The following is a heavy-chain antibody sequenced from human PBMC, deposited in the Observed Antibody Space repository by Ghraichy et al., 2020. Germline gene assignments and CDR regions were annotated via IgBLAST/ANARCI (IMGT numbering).Heavy chain of an antibody. J-gene: IGHJ5*02. CDR2: FYYSGST. CDR1: GGSISSSY. D-gene: IGHD4-11*01. Sequence: ESLNISCTVSGGSISSSYWTWIRQPPGKGLEWIGYFYYSGSTNYNPSLKSRVTISVDTSKNQFSLRLSSVTAADTAVYYCARAAVTTGNWFDPWGQGTLVTVSS. CDR3: ARAAVTTGNWFDP. V-gene: IGHV4-59*01.